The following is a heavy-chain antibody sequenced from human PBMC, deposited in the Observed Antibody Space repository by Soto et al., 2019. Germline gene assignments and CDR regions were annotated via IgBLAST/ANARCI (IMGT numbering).Heavy chain of an antibody. J-gene: IGHJ4*02. D-gene: IGHD1-26*01. CDR2: IYYSGST. CDR3: ARMRVGATRRAFDY. CDR1: GGSISSSSYY. V-gene: IGHV4-39*01. Sequence: SETLSLTCTVSGGSISSSSYYWGWIRQPPGKGLEWIGSIYYSGSTYYNPSLKSRVTISVDTSKNQFSLKLSSVTAADTAVYYCARMRVGATRRAFDYWGQGTLVTVSS.